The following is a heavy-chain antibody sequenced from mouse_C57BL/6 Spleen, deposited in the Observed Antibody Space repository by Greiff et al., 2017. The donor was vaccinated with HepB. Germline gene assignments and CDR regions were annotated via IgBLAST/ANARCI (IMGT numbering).Heavy chain of an antibody. D-gene: IGHD1-1*01. V-gene: IGHV1-19*01. Sequence: EVQLQQSGPVLVKPGASVKMSCKASGYTFTDYYMNWVKQSHGKSLEWIGVINPYNGGTSYNQNFKGKATLTVDKSSSTAYMELNSLTCEDAAVYDGSRRGYDGSRGYAMDDLGQGTSVTVSS. J-gene: IGHJ4*01. CDR1: GYTFTDYY. CDR2: INPYNGGT. CDR3: SRRGYDGSRGYAMDD.